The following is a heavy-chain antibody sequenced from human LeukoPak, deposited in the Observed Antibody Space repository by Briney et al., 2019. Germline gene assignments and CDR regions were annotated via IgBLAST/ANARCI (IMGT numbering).Heavy chain of an antibody. CDR1: GYTFTSYY. CDR2: INPSGGST. CDR3: ARVLVRGSYYHPYFDY. Sequence: ASVTVSCKASGYTFTSYYMHWVRQAPGQGLEGMGIINPSGGSTSYAQKFQGRVTMTRDTSTSTVYMELSSLRSEDTAVYYCARVLVRGSYYHPYFDYWGQGTLVTVSS. D-gene: IGHD1-26*01. J-gene: IGHJ4*02. V-gene: IGHV1-46*01.